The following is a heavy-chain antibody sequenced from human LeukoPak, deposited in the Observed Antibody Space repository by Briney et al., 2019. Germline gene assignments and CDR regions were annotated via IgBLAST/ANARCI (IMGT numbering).Heavy chain of an antibody. CDR3: ARGRSITLLRGVAMSDGFDI. Sequence: GGSLRLSRAASGFTFSSYSMNWVRQAPGKGLEWVSFIDTSGSYIYYGDSMKGRFTISRDNAKNSLYLQMSGLRAEDTAVYYCARGRSITLLRGVAMSDGFDIWGQGAMGTVSS. CDR2: IDTSGSYI. CDR1: GFTFSSYS. J-gene: IGHJ3*02. V-gene: IGHV3-21*01. D-gene: IGHD3-10*01.